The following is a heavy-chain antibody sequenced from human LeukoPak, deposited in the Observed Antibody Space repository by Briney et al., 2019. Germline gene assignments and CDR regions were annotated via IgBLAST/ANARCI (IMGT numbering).Heavy chain of an antibody. CDR2: IYPRDGST. CDR3: ARDQEGFDY. V-gene: IGHV1-46*01. Sequence: ASVKVSCKVSGYSFTSNYIHWVRQAPGQGLEWMGMIYPRDGSTSYAQRFQDRVTVTRDTSTSTVHMELSGLRSEDTAVYYCARDQEGFDYWGQGTLVTVSP. CDR1: GYSFTSNY. J-gene: IGHJ4*02.